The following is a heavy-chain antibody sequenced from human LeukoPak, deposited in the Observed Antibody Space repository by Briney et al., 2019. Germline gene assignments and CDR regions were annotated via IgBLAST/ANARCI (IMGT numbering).Heavy chain of an antibody. CDR3: ARATVGATAFDY. D-gene: IGHD1-26*01. V-gene: IGHV1-69*04. Sequence: SVKVSCKASGGTFSSYAISGVRQAPGQGLEWMGRIIPIFGIANYAQKFQGRVTITADKSTSTAYMELSSLRSEDTAVYYCARATVGATAFDYWGQGTLVTVSS. CDR1: GGTFSSYA. J-gene: IGHJ4*02. CDR2: IIPIFGIA.